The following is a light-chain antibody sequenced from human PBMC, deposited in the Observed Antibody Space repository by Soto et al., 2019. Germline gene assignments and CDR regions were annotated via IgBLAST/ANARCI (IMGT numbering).Light chain of an antibody. J-gene: IGKJ2*01. Sequence: EIVMTQSPATLSVSPGERATLSCRASQSLSTNLAWYQQKPGQAPRLLIYGSSTRATGIAVRFRGSGSGTEFTLTISSLQSEDFAVYCCQQYNYWPYTFGQGTKLEI. CDR1: QSLSTN. CDR3: QQYNYWPYT. CDR2: GSS. V-gene: IGKV3D-15*01.